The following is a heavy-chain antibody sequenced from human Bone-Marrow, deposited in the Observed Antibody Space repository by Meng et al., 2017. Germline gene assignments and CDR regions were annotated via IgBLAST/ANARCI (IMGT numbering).Heavy chain of an antibody. D-gene: IGHD6-13*01. CDR2: INPKSGDT. CDR3: ARDEDISAAGKLFGDY. J-gene: IGHJ4*02. CDR1: GYTFISNG. Sequence: ASVKVSCKASGYTFISNGISWVRQAPGQGLEWMGRINPKSGDTHYAQRFQGRVTMTGDTSISTAYMELSGLRSDDTAMYYCARDEDISAAGKLFGDYWGQGTLVTVSS. V-gene: IGHV1-2*06.